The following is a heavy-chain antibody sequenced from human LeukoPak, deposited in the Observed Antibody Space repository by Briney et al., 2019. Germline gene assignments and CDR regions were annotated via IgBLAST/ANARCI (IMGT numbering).Heavy chain of an antibody. CDR2: IIPIFGTA. V-gene: IGHV1-69*05. D-gene: IGHD2-21*02. J-gene: IGHJ3*02. CDR3: ARELVVTAIPDAFGI. CDR1: GGTFSSYA. Sequence: ASVKVSCKASGGTFSSYAISWVRQAPGQGLEWMGRIIPIFGTANYAQKFQGRVTITTDESTSTAYMELSSLRSEDTAVYYCARELVVTAIPDAFGIWGQGTMVTVSS.